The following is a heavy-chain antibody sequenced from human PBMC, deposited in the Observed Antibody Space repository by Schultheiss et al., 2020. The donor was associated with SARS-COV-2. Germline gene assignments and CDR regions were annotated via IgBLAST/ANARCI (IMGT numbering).Heavy chain of an antibody. CDR2: ISSSSSYI. CDR3: ARDQGESSGYDAFDI. V-gene: IGHV3-21*01. CDR1: GFTFSSYS. Sequence: GGSLRLSCAASGFTFSSYSMNWVRQAPGKGLEWVSSISSSSSYIYYADSVKGRFTISRDNAKNSLYLQMNSLRAEDTALYYCARDQGESSGYDAFDIWGQGTMVTVSS. J-gene: IGHJ3*02. D-gene: IGHD3-22*01.